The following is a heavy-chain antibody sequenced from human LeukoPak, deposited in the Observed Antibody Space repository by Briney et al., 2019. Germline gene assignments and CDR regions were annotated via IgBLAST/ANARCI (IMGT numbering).Heavy chain of an antibody. CDR1: GFTFSSYW. V-gene: IGHV3-7*01. D-gene: IGHD6-19*01. Sequence: GGSLRLSCAASGFTFSSYWMHWVRQAPGKGLEWVANIKQDGSEKYYVDSVKGRFTISRDNAKNSLYLQMNSLRAEDTAVYYCARGYSSGWYLSAFDIWGQGTMVTVSS. CDR3: ARGYSSGWYLSAFDI. J-gene: IGHJ3*02. CDR2: IKQDGSEK.